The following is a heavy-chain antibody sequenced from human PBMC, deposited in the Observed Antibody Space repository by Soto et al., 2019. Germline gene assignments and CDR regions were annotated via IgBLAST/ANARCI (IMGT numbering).Heavy chain of an antibody. D-gene: IGHD2-15*01. Sequence: EVQLVESGGGLVQPGGSLRLSCAASGFTFSSYWMSWVRQAPGKGLEWVANIKQDGSEKYYVDSGKGRFTISRDNAKNSLYLQMNSLRAEDTAVYYCARGIGCSGGSCYSASAYYYYYMDVWGKGTTVTVSS. J-gene: IGHJ6*03. CDR3: ARGIGCSGGSCYSASAYYYYYMDV. V-gene: IGHV3-7*01. CDR2: IKQDGSEK. CDR1: GFTFSSYW.